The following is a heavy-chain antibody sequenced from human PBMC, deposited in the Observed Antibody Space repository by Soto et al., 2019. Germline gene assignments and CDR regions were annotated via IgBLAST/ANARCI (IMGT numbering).Heavy chain of an antibody. V-gene: IGHV1-8*01. CDR3: ARGLPREVLRYFDWSKRRIVHWFDP. J-gene: IGHJ5*02. D-gene: IGHD3-9*01. CDR2: MNPNSGNT. CDR1: GYTFTSYD. Sequence: ASVKVSCKASGYTFTSYDINWVRQATGQGLEWMGWMNPNSGNTGYAQKFQGRVTMTRNTSISTAYMELSSLRSEDTAVYYCARGLPREVLRYFDWSKRRIVHWFDPWGQGTLVTVSS.